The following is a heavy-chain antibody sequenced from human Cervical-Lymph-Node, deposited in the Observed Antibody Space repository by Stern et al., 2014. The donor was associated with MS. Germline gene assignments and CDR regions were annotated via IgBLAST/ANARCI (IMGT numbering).Heavy chain of an antibody. Sequence: QVQLVQSGAEVKKPGSSVKVSCKASGGTFSSCVISWVRQDPGQGLEWMGGLIPIFGTANYAQKFQGRVTITADESTSTAYMELSSLRSEDTAVYYCARGSTVITDYFDYWGQGTLVTVSS. CDR3: ARGSTVITDYFDY. CDR1: GGTFSSCV. CDR2: LIPIFGTA. J-gene: IGHJ4*02. D-gene: IGHD4-23*01. V-gene: IGHV1-69*01.